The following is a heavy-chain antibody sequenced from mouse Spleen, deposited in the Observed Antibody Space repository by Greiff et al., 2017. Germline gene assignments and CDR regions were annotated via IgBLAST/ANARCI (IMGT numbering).Heavy chain of an antibody. CDR3: ARGASFDY. CDR2: ISSGGSYT. CDR1: GFTFSSYA. J-gene: IGHJ2*01. Sequence: EVMLVESGGGLVKPGGSLKLSCAASGFTFSSYAMSWVRQTPEKRLEWVATISSGGSYTYYPDSVKGRFTISRDNAKNTLYLQMSSLRSEDTAMYYCARGASFDYWGQGTTLTVSS. V-gene: IGHV5-9-1*01.